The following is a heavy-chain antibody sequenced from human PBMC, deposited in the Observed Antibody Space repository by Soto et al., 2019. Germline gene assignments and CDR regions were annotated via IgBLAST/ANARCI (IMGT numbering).Heavy chain of an antibody. CDR3: AKFLGFSHRTTFNS. CDR1: GFTFISFG. D-gene: IGHD1-1*01. V-gene: IGHV3-23*01. CDR2: ISGSGVDT. Sequence: GGSLRLSCAASGFTFISFGMAWVRQAPGKGLEWVSAISGSGVDTYYADSVKGRFTISRDNSKNTVFLQMNGLRAGDSAVYYCAKFLGFSHRTTFNSWGQGTPVTVSS. J-gene: IGHJ4*02.